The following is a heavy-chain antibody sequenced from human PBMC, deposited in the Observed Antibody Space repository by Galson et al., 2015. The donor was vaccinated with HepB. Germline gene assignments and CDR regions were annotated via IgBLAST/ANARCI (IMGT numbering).Heavy chain of an antibody. CDR2: ISYDGSNK. CDR1: GFTFSSYG. V-gene: IGHV3-30*18. CDR3: AKDYYYDRLDAFDI. Sequence: SLRLSCAASGFTFSSYGMHWVRQAPGKGLEWVAVISYDGSNKYYADSVKGRFTISRDNSKNTLYLQMNSLRAEDTAVYYCAKDYYYDRLDAFDIWGQGTMVTVSS. J-gene: IGHJ3*02. D-gene: IGHD3-22*01.